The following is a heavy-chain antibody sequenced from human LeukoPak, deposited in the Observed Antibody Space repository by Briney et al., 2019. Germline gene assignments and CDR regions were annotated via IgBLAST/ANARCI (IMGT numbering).Heavy chain of an antibody. CDR3: ARASRPAFDI. J-gene: IGHJ3*02. V-gene: IGHV3-74*01. Sequence: GGSLRLSCAASGFTFSNFWMHWVRQAPGKRLVWVALIYGDGSFTRYADSVKGRFTISRDNSKNTLYLQMNSLRAEDTAVYYCARASRPAFDIWGQGTMVTVSS. CDR2: IYGDGSFT. CDR1: GFTFSNFW.